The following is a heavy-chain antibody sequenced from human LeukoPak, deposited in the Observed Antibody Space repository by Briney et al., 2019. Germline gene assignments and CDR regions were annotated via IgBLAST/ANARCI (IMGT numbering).Heavy chain of an antibody. V-gene: IGHV1-3*01. J-gene: IGHJ5*02. D-gene: IGHD3-10*01. CDR3: AREGRYYYGSGSYSNWFDP. CDR2: INAGNGNT. Sequence: APVKVSCKASGYTFTSYAMHWVRQAPGQRLEWMGWINAGNGNTKYSQKFQGRVTITRDTSASTAYMELSSLRSEDTAVYYCAREGRYYYGSGSYSNWFDPWGQGTLVTVSS. CDR1: GYTFTSYA.